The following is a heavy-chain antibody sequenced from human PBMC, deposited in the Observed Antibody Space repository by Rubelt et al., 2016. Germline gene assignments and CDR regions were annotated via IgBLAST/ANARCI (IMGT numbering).Heavy chain of an antibody. CDR2: IIPIFGTA. Sequence: QALVQGPEWMGGIIPIFGTANYAQKFQGRVTITADESTSTAYMELRSLRSDDTAVYYCARDTRYSSSSNFDYWGQGTLVTVSS. D-gene: IGHD6-13*01. V-gene: IGHV1-69*01. J-gene: IGHJ4*02. CDR3: ARDTRYSSSSNFDY.